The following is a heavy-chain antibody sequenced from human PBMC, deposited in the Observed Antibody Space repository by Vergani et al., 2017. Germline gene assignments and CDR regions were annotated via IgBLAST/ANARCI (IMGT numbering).Heavy chain of an antibody. CDR3: ARLQRIASYSSGWGDWFDP. J-gene: IGHJ5*02. CDR2: IYPGDSDT. Sequence: EVQLVQSGAEVKKPGESLKISCKGSGYSFTSYWIGWVRQMPGKGLEWMGIIYPGDSDTIYSPSFQGQVTISADKSISTAYLQWSSLKASDTAMYYCARLQRIASYSSGWGDWFDPWGQGTLVTVSS. CDR1: GYSFTSYW. D-gene: IGHD6-19*01. V-gene: IGHV5-51*03.